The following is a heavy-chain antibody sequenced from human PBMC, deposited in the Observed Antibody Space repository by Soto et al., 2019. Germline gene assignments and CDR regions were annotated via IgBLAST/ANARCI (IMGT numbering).Heavy chain of an antibody. J-gene: IGHJ6*02. CDR1: GFTFISYG. Sequence: WGSLRLSCAASGFTFISYGINFFRHSPFKWLEWVAVISYDGSNKYYADSVKGRFTISRDNSKNTLYLQMNSLRAEDTAVYYCAKVRGSSPGRFYCYYGMDVWGQGTTVTVSS. D-gene: IGHD6-6*01. V-gene: IGHV3-30*18. CDR2: ISYDGSNK. CDR3: AKVRGSSPGRFYCYYGMDV.